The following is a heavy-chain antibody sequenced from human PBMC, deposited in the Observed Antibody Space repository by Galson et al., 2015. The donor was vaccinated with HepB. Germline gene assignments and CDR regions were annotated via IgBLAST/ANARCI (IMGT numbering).Heavy chain of an antibody. Sequence: SLRLSCAVSGFTFSTYWMHWVRQAPGKGLVWVSRINSDGSSTDYADSVKGRFTISRDNAKNTLYLQINSLRAEDTAVYYCVRGSPTHGDHVGHWGQGTLVTVSS. V-gene: IGHV3-74*01. CDR3: VRGSPTHGDHVGH. J-gene: IGHJ5*02. CDR2: INSDGSST. D-gene: IGHD4-17*01. CDR1: GFTFSTYW.